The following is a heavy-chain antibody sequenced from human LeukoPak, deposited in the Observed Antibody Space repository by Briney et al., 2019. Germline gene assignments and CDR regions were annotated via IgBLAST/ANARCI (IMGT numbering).Heavy chain of an antibody. CDR1: GYSFTSYW. V-gene: IGHV5-51*01. CDR2: IYPGDSDA. D-gene: IGHD2-15*01. CDR3: ARPKTETGYDAFDI. Sequence: GESLKISCKGSGYSFTSYWIAWVRQMPGKGLEWMGIIYPGDSDARYSPSFQGQVSFSADRSINTAYLQWSSLRASDTAMYYCARPKTETGYDAFDIWGQGTMVTVSS. J-gene: IGHJ3*02.